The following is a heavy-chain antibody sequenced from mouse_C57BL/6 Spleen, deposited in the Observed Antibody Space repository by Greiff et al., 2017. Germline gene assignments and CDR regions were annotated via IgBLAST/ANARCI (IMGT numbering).Heavy chain of an antibody. D-gene: IGHD4-1*02. J-gene: IGHJ3*01. Sequence: QVQLQQPGAELVRPGTSVKLSCKASGYTFTSYWMHWVKQRPGQGLEWIGLIDPSDSYTNYNQKLKGKATLTVDTSSSTAYMQLSSLTSEDSAVYYCASPTGTFAYWGQGTLVTVSA. CDR3: ASPTGTFAY. V-gene: IGHV1-59*01. CDR1: GYTFTSYW. CDR2: IDPSDSYT.